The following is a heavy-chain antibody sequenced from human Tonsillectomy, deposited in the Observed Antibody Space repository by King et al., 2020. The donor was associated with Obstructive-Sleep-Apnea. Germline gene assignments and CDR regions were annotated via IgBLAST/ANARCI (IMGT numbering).Heavy chain of an antibody. J-gene: IGHJ1*01. CDR3: GGLDGGGCCTTTSCYGRYFQN. CDR2: IYPGDSDT. CDR1: GYSFTSYW. Sequence: VQLVESGAEVKKPGESLKISCKGSGYSFTSYWIGWVRQMPGKGLEWMGIIYPGDSDTRYSPSFQGQVTISADKSISTAYLQWRSLKASDTAMCYCGGLDGGGCCTTTSCYGRYFQNWGQGTLVTVSS. D-gene: IGHD2-2*01. V-gene: IGHV5-51*01.